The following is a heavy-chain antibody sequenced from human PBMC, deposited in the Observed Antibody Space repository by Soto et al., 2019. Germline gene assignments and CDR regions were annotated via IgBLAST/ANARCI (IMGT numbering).Heavy chain of an antibody. D-gene: IGHD3-3*01. CDR1: GFTFSNYG. CDR2: ISGSGGDT. V-gene: IGHV3-23*01. J-gene: IGHJ2*01. CDR3: AKDMDAFWSGYYLRGYFDL. Sequence: EVQLLESGGGLVQPGGSLRLSCVVSGFTFSNYGMNWVRQAPGKGLEWVSGISGSGGDTYYVDSVRGRFTISRDNSKNTLYLQMASLRAEDTAVYYCAKDMDAFWSGYYLRGYFDLWGRGTLVTVS.